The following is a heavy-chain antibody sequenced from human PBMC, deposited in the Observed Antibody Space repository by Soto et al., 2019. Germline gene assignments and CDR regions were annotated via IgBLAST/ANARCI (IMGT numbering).Heavy chain of an antibody. CDR1: GFTFSSYG. CDR2: IWYDGSNK. V-gene: IGHV3-33*01. D-gene: IGHD3-22*01. CDR3: AREGIYYDRYFDY. J-gene: IGHJ4*02. Sequence: QVQLVESGGGVVQPGRPLRLSCAASGFTFSSYGMHWVRQAPGKGLEWVAVIWYDGSNKYYADSVKGRFTISRDNSKNTLYLQMNSLRAEDTAVYYCAREGIYYDRYFDYWGQGTLVTVSS.